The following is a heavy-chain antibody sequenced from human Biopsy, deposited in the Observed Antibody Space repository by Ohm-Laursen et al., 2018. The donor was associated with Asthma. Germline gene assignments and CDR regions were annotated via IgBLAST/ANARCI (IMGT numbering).Heavy chain of an antibody. V-gene: IGHV3-48*01. CDR1: GFTFSTYS. CDR2: ISVSSSTV. J-gene: IGHJ4*02. Sequence: SLRLSCTASGFTFSTYSMNWVRQAPGKGLQWISYISVSSSTVFYADSVKGRFTISRDNSKNTLYLQMNSLRAEDTAVYYCARESSVAGSSDFDYWGQGTLVTVSS. CDR3: ARESSVAGSSDFDY. D-gene: IGHD6-19*01.